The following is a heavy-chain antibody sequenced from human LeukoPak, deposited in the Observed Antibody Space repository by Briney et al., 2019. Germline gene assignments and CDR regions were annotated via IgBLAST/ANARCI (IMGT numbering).Heavy chain of an antibody. V-gene: IGHV1-2*02. Sequence: ASVKVSCKASGYTFTGYSMHWVRQAPGQGLEWMGWINPNSGGTNYAQKFQGRVTMTRDTSISTAYMELSRLRSDDTAVYYCARYYYDSSGYYYLDYWGQGTLVTVSS. CDR3: ARYYYDSSGYYYLDY. D-gene: IGHD3-22*01. CDR2: INPNSGGT. CDR1: GYTFTGYS. J-gene: IGHJ4*02.